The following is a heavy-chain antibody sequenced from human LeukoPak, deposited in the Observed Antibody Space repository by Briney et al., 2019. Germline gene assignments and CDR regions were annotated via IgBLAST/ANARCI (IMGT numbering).Heavy chain of an antibody. CDR1: GGSISSGSYY. CDR2: IYTSGST. Sequence: SETLSLTCTVSGGSISSGSYYWSWIRQPAGKGLEWIERIYTSGSTNYNPSLNSRVTISVDTSKNQFSLKLSSVTAADTAVYYCARARKNYYMDVWGKGTTVTVSS. J-gene: IGHJ6*03. CDR3: ARARKNYYMDV. V-gene: IGHV4-61*02.